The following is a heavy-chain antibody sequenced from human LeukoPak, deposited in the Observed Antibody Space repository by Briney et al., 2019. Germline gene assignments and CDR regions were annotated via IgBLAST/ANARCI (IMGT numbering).Heavy chain of an antibody. Sequence: GASVKVSCKVSGYSLAEVSIHWVRQAPGQGLEWMGGIIPIFGTANYAQKFQGRVTITTDESTSTAYMELSSLRSEDTAVYYCASYSGSYDDAFDIWGQGTMVTVSS. CDR3: ASYSGSYDDAFDI. J-gene: IGHJ3*02. CDR2: IIPIFGTA. D-gene: IGHD1-26*01. V-gene: IGHV1-69*05. CDR1: GYSLAEVS.